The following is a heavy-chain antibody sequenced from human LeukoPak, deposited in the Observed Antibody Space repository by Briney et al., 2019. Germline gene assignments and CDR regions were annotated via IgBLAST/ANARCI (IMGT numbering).Heavy chain of an antibody. D-gene: IGHD6-19*01. V-gene: IGHV3-33*01. Sequence: PGRSLRLSCAASGFTFSNYDMHWVRQAPGKGLEWVAVIWFDGSNKFYADSVKGRFTISRDSSKNTLYPQMNSLRAEDTAVYYCASSAGALIDCWGQGTLVIVSS. CDR3: ASSAGALIDC. J-gene: IGHJ4*02. CDR2: IWFDGSNK. CDR1: GFTFSNYD.